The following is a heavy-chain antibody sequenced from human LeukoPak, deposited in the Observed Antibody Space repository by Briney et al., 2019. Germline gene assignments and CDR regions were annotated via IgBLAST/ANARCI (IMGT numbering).Heavy chain of an antibody. CDR2: ISWDSTNI. Sequence: GGSLRLSCAASGFTFNIYAMHWVRQAPGQGLELVSCISWDSTNIVYADSVKGRFTISRDNAKNSLYLQMSSLRAEDTALYYCAKVRGGYSYGDAFDIWGQGTMVTVSS. J-gene: IGHJ3*02. D-gene: IGHD5-18*01. CDR3: AKVRGGYSYGDAFDI. CDR1: GFTFNIYA. V-gene: IGHV3-9*01.